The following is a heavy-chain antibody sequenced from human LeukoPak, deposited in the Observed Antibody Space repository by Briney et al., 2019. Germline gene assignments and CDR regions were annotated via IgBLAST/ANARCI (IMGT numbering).Heavy chain of an antibody. V-gene: IGHV3-30*18. CDR2: ISYDGSNK. D-gene: IGHD1-1*01. J-gene: IGHJ4*02. Sequence: GGSLRLSCAASGFTFSSYGMHWVRQAPGKGLEWVAVISYDGSNKYYADSLKGRFTISRDNSKNTLYLQMNSLRAEDTAVYYCAKGAPRNDEPLDYWGQGTLVTVSS. CDR1: GFTFSSYG. CDR3: AKGAPRNDEPLDY.